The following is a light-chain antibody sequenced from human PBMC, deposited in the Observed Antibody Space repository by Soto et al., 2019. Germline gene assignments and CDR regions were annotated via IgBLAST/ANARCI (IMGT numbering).Light chain of an antibody. CDR3: LQDFSFPRT. V-gene: IGKV1-6*01. CDR1: QGIRKD. CDR2: GTS. Sequence: AIQMTQSPSSLSASVGDRVTITCRASQGIRKDLGWYQQKPGKAPKLLIDGTSTLQTGVPSRFSGSGSGTDFTLIISSLQPEDFATYYCLQDFSFPRTFGQGTKVDIK. J-gene: IGKJ1*01.